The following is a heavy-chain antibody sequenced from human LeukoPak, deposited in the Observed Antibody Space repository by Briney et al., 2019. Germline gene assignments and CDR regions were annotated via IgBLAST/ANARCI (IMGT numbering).Heavy chain of an antibody. CDR2: MSYSGST. CDR3: ARRLGGVTIGPDY. Sequence: TSETLSLTCTVSGGSISSSSYYWGWIRQPPGKGLEWIGSMSYSGSTYYNPSLKSRVTISVDTSKTEISLKLSSVTAADTAVYYCARRLGGVTIGPDYWGQGTLVTVSS. V-gene: IGHV4-39*01. CDR1: GGSISSSSYY. D-gene: IGHD4-17*01. J-gene: IGHJ4*02.